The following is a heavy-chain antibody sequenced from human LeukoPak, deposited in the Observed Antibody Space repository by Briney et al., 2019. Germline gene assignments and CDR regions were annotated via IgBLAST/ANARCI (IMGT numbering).Heavy chain of an antibody. J-gene: IGHJ5*02. CDR2: IYPSDSDT. V-gene: IGHV5-51*01. Sequence: GESPKISCKGSGYSFTSYWIGWVRQMPGKGLEWMGIIYPSDSDTRYSPSFEGQVTMSADKSISTAYLQWSSLEASDTAMYYCARLTYTPSGFDPWGQGTLVTVSS. D-gene: IGHD5-18*01. CDR1: GYSFTSYW. CDR3: ARLTYTPSGFDP.